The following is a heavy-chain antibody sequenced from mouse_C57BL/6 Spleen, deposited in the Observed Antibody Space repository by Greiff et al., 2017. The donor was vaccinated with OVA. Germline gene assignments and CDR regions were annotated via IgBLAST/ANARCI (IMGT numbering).Heavy chain of an antibody. J-gene: IGHJ4*01. CDR2: ILPGSGST. D-gene: IGHD1-1*01. CDR1: GYTFTGYW. Sequence: QVQLKQSGAELMKPGASVKLSCKATGYTFTGYWIEWVKQRPGHGLEWIGEILPGSGSTNYNEKFKGKATFTADTSSNPAYMQLSSLTTEGSAIDYCARRVYYYGSSFAMDYWGQGTSGTVSS. CDR3: ARRVYYYGSSFAMDY. V-gene: IGHV1-9*01.